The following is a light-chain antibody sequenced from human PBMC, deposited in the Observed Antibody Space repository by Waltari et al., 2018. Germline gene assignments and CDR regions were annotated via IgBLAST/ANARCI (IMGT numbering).Light chain of an antibody. CDR3: QQYNNWPPWT. J-gene: IGKJ1*01. CDR2: DTS. V-gene: IGKV3-15*01. CDR1: QGVSSK. Sequence: EIVMTQSPATLSVSPGERVTLSCRASQGVSSKLAWYQQKPGQPPRLLLYDTSVRAAGIPARFSGSGSGTEFTLTISSLQSDDFAVYYCQQYNNWPPWTFGQGTKVEIK.